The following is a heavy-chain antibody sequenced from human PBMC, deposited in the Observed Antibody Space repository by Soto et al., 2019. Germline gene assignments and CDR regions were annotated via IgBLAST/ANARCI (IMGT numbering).Heavy chain of an antibody. D-gene: IGHD4-4*01. CDR1: GFTVSSNW. J-gene: IGHJ4*02. V-gene: IGHV3-74*01. Sequence: GGSLRLSCAASGFTVSSNWMHWVRQAPGKGLVWVSRISSDGSTTNYADSVKGRFTISRDNAKSTLYLQMNSLRAEDTAAYYCARGYNNYGAVLLFWGQGALVTVSS. CDR2: ISSDGSTT. CDR3: ARGYNNYGAVLLF.